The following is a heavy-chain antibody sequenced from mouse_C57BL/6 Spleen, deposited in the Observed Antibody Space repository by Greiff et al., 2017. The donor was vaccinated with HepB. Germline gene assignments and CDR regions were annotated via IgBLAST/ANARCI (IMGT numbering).Heavy chain of an antibody. V-gene: IGHV1-80*01. CDR2: IYPGDGDT. D-gene: IGHD1-1*01. CDR3: ARTLVDYYGSSPYYFDY. CDR1: GYAFSSYW. Sequence: QVQLQQSGAELVKPGASVKISCKASGYAFSSYWMNWVKQRPGKGLEWIGQIYPGDGDTNYNGKFKGKATLTADKSSSTAYMQLSSLTSEDSAVYFCARTLVDYYGSSPYYFDYWGQGTTLTVSS. J-gene: IGHJ2*01.